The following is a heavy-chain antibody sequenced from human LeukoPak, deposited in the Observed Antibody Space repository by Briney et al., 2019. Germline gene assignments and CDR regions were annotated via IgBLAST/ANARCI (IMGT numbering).Heavy chain of an antibody. D-gene: IGHD3-16*01. V-gene: IGHV3-64*01. CDR2: ISSNGGST. Sequence: PGGSLRLSCAASGFTFSSYAMHWVRQAPGKGLEYVSAISSNGGSTYYANSVKGRFTISRDNSKNTLYLQMGSLGAEDMAVYYCARSSGGIGFDYWGQGTLVTVSS. CDR3: ARSSGGIGFDY. J-gene: IGHJ4*02. CDR1: GFTFSSYA.